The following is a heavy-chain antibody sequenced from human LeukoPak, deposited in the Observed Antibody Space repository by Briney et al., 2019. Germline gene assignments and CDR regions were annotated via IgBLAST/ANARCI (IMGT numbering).Heavy chain of an antibody. CDR1: GFTFSSYA. V-gene: IGHV3-21*01. CDR2: ISSSSSYI. D-gene: IGHD6-19*01. Sequence: GGSLRLSCAASGFTFSSYAMNWVRQAPGKGLEWVSSISSSSSYIYYADSVKGRFTISRDNAKNSLYLQMNSLRAEDTAVYYCAREMGSSGWYISWGQGTLVTVSS. CDR3: AREMGSSGWYIS. J-gene: IGHJ4*02.